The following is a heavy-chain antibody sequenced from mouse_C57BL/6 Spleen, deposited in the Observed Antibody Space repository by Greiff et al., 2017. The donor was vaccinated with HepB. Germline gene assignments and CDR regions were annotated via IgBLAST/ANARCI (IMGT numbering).Heavy chain of an antibody. D-gene: IGHD2-3*01. V-gene: IGHV1-64*01. CDR3: ARGSYDGYGYY. J-gene: IGHJ2*01. Sequence: VKLQQPGAELVKPGASVKLSCKASGYTFTSYWMHWVKQRPGQGLEWIGMIHPNSGSTNYNEKFKSKATLTVDKSSSTAYMQLSSLTSEDSAVYYCARGSYDGYGYYWGQGTTLTVSS. CDR1: GYTFTSYW. CDR2: IHPNSGST.